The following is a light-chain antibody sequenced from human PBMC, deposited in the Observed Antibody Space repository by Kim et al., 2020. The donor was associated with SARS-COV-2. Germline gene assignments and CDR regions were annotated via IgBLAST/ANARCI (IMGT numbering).Light chain of an antibody. CDR2: DAS. V-gene: IGKV3-11*01. CDR1: HSISIA. J-gene: IGKJ2*01. CDR3: QQRSDGNT. Sequence: LSVSPGERSTRASRASHSISIALAWYQQKPGQAPRLLLYDASNRATGIPARFSGSGSGTDFTLTISSLEPEDFAVYYCQQRSDGNTFGQGTKLEI.